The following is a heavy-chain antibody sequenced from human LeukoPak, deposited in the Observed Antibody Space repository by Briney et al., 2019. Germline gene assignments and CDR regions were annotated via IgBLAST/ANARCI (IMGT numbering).Heavy chain of an antibody. Sequence: ASVKVSCKASGYTFTSYGISWVRQAPGQGLEWMAWISAYNDNTNYAQKFQGRVTMTTDTSTSTAYMELRSLRSDDTAVYYCARDLRGTRGGYYFDYWGQGTLVTVSS. J-gene: IGHJ4*02. D-gene: IGHD3-10*01. V-gene: IGHV1-18*01. CDR2: ISAYNDNT. CDR1: GYTFTSYG. CDR3: ARDLRGTRGGYYFDY.